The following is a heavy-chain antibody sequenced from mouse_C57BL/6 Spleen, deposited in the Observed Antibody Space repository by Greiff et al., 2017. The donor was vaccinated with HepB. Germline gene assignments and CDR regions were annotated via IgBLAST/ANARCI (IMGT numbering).Heavy chain of an antibody. CDR2: IDPSDSYT. CDR3: ARGPITTVVGDWYFDV. Sequence: QVQLQQPGAELVMPGASVKLSCKASGYTFTSYWMHWVKQRPGQGLEWIGEIDPSDSYTNYNQKFKGKSTLTVDKSSSTAYMQLSSLTSEDSAVYYCARGPITTVVGDWYFDVWGTGTTVTVSS. D-gene: IGHD1-1*01. CDR1: GYTFTSYW. J-gene: IGHJ1*03. V-gene: IGHV1-69*01.